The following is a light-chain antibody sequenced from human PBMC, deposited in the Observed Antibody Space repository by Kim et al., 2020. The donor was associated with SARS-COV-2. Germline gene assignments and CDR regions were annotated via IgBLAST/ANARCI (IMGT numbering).Light chain of an antibody. Sequence: QSALTQPASVSGSPGQSITISCTGTSSDVGGYNYVSWYQQHPGKAPKLMIYDVSKRPSGVSNRFSGSKSGNTASLTIPGLQAEDEADYYCSSYTSSSTWVFGGGTQQTVL. J-gene: IGLJ3*02. CDR3: SSYTSSSTWV. V-gene: IGLV2-14*01. CDR1: SSDVGGYNY. CDR2: DVS.